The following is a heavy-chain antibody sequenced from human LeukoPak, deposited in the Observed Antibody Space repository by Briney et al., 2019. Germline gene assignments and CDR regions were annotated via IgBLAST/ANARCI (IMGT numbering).Heavy chain of an antibody. CDR3: AKLVGGYPSLPPYFDY. Sequence: GGSLRLSCAASGFTFSSYWMSWVRQAPGKGLEWVANIKQDGSEKYYVDSVKGRFTISRDNAKNSLYLQMNSLRAEDTAVYYCAKLVGGYPSLPPYFDYWGQGTLVTVSS. CDR2: IKQDGSEK. CDR1: GFTFSSYW. J-gene: IGHJ4*02. V-gene: IGHV3-7*03. D-gene: IGHD3-10*01.